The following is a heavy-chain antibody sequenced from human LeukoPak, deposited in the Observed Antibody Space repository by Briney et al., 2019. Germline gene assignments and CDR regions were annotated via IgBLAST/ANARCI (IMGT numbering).Heavy chain of an antibody. CDR2: ISGSGGST. D-gene: IGHD5-18*01. CDR3: TKGTIWLPFDY. J-gene: IGHJ4*02. V-gene: IGHV3-23*01. CDR1: EFTFINYA. Sequence: VGSQRLSCAASEFTFINYAMSWARQAPGKGLEWVSAISGSGGSTYYADSVKGRFTISRDNSKNTLYLQMNSLRAEDTAVYYCTKGTIWLPFDYSGQGTLVTVSS.